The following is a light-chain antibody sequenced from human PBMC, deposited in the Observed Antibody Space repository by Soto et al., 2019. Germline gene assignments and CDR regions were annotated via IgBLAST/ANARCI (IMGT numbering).Light chain of an antibody. J-gene: IGKJ4*01. CDR2: DAS. CDR3: QQRGSWPVT. Sequence: EIVLTQSPATVSLSPGERATLSCRASQSVSSYLAWYQQKAGQAPRLLIYDASNRATGIPARFSGSGSGTEFILTISSLEPEDFAVYYCQQRGSWPVTFGGGTKVEIK. CDR1: QSVSSY. V-gene: IGKV3-11*01.